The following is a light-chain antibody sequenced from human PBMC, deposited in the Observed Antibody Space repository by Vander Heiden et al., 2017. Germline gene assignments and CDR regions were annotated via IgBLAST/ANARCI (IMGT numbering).Light chain of an antibody. CDR3: ATWDYSLNGRV. V-gene: IGLV1-36*01. J-gene: IGLJ3*02. CDR1: SSNIGQNA. Sequence: QSVLTQPPSVSAAPGQRVTISCSGSSSNIGQNAVNWHQQFPGKAPKLLIYNDDLASSWVSDRISASKSGTSASLAIGGLQPGDEADYYCATWDYSLNGRVFGGGTRVTVL. CDR2: NDD.